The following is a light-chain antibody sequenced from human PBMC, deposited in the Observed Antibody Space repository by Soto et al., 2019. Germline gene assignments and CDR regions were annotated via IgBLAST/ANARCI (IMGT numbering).Light chain of an antibody. J-gene: IGKJ3*01. CDR1: QSVLYSSNNKNY. CDR3: QQYYSTPPFT. Sequence: DIVMTQSPDSLAVSLGERATINCKSSQSVLYSSNNKNYLAWYQQKPGQPPKPLIYWASTRESGVPDRFSGSGSGTDFTLTISSLQAEDVAVYYCQQYYSTPPFTFGPGTKVDIK. V-gene: IGKV4-1*01. CDR2: WAS.